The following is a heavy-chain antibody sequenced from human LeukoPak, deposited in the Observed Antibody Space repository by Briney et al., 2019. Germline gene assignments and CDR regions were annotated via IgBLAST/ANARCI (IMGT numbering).Heavy chain of an antibody. CDR1: GFTFNSYG. D-gene: IGHD2-21*02. CDR3: GKGSSTSDCPDY. Sequence: GGSLRLSCAASGFTFNSYGMHWVRQAPGKGLDWVAFIRYDGSIKHYADSVKGRFTISRDNSKNTVSLQMNSLRPEDTAVYYCGKGSSTSDCPDYWGQGTLVTVSS. V-gene: IGHV3-30*02. CDR2: IRYDGSIK. J-gene: IGHJ4*02.